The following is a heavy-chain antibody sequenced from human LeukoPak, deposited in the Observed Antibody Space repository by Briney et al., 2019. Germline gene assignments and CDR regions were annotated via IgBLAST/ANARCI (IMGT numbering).Heavy chain of an antibody. CDR3: ARAGPLTDWYFDL. CDR1: GCSISSSNW. D-gene: IGHD3-9*01. J-gene: IGHJ2*01. Sequence: KASGTLSLTCAVSGCSISSSNWWSWVRQPPGKGLEWIGEIYHSGSTNYNPSLKSRVTISVDKSKNQFSLKLSSVTAADTAVYYCARAGPLTDWYFDLWGRGTLVTVSS. CDR2: IYHSGST. V-gene: IGHV4-4*02.